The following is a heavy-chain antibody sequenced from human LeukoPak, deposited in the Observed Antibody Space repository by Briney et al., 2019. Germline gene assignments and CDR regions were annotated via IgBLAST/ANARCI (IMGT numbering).Heavy chain of an antibody. CDR2: INPNSGGT. D-gene: IGHD1-26*01. J-gene: IGHJ4*02. CDR1: GYTFTGYY. Sequence: ASVKVSCKASGYTFTGYYMHWVRQAPGQGLEWMGWINPNSGGTNYAQKFQGRVTMTRDTSISTAHMELSRLRSDDTAVYYCARVPPSIVGAIDYWGQGTLVTVSS. V-gene: IGHV1-2*02. CDR3: ARVPPSIVGAIDY.